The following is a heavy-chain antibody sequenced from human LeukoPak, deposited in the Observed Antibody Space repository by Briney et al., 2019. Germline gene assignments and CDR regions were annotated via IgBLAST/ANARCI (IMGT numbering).Heavy chain of an antibody. D-gene: IGHD4-17*01. CDR2: IRWYSGSI. V-gene: IGHV3-9*01. Sequence: GGSLRHSRAPSGFNFHDYAMHWVRQAPGEGLEWVSGIRWYSGSIGYPDSVRGRFTISRDNAKNSLYLQMNSLRAEDTALYYCARGSGGDYRDYYYYGMDVWGRGTTVAVSS. CDR1: GFNFHDYA. CDR3: ARGSGGDYRDYYYYGMDV. J-gene: IGHJ6*02.